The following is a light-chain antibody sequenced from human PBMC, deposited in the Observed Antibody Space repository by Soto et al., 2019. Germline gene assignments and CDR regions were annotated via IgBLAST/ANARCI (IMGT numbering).Light chain of an antibody. CDR1: SSNIGSNY. V-gene: IGLV1-47*01. Sequence: QSVLSQSPSASGTPGQRVTISCAGSSSNIGSNYVFWYQQLPGTAPKVLIYRNYQRPSGVPHRFSGSKSGSSASLAIRGLRSEDEDDYDGAAWDDSLRGWVFGGGTKLTVL. CDR3: AAWDDSLRGWV. J-gene: IGLJ3*02. CDR2: RNY.